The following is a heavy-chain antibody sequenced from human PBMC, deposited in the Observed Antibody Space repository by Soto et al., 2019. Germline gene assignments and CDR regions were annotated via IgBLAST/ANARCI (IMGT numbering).Heavy chain of an antibody. V-gene: IGHV1-18*01. Sequence: QVQLVQSGAEVKKPGASVKVSCKASGYTFTSYGISWVRQAPGQGLEWMGWISAYNGNTNYAQKLQGRVTMTTDTSTSTAYMELRSLRSDDTAVYYCARFAPRAYYYGSRSSLFDYWGQGTLVTVSS. CDR1: GYTFTSYG. J-gene: IGHJ4*02. D-gene: IGHD3-10*01. CDR2: ISAYNGNT. CDR3: ARFAPRAYYYGSRSSLFDY.